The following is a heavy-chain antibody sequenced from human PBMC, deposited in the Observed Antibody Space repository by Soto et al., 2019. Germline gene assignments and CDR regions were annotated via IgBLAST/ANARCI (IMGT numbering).Heavy chain of an antibody. V-gene: IGHV4-30-2*01. CDR1: GGSISSGGYS. Sequence: QLQLQESGSGLVKPSQTLSLTCAVSGGSISSGGYSWSWIRQPPGKGLEWIGYIYHSGSTYYNPSLKSRVTISEDRSKNQCSLTLSSGTAAGTAVYFCARGRSSGWYRSYGMDVWGQGTTVTVSS. CDR2: IYHSGST. J-gene: IGHJ6*02. CDR3: ARGRSSGWYRSYGMDV. D-gene: IGHD6-19*01.